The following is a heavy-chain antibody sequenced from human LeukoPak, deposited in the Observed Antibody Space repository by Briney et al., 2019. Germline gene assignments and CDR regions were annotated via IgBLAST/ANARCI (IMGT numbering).Heavy chain of an antibody. D-gene: IGHD2-15*01. CDR1: GFTFSSYA. CDR2: ISSSGSTI. V-gene: IGHV3-48*04. J-gene: IGHJ4*02. Sequence: GGSLRLSCAASGFTFSSYAMSWVRQAPGKGLEWVSYISSSGSTIYYADSVKGRFTISRDNAKNSLYLQMDSLRAEDTAVYYCAREKVVAATAPSFDYWGQGTLVTVSS. CDR3: AREKVVAATAPSFDY.